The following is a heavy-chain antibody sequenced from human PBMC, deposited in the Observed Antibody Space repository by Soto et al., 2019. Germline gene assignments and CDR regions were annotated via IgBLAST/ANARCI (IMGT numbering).Heavy chain of an antibody. CDR3: TRGPRPISTGTGAY. D-gene: IGHD3-10*01. V-gene: IGHV3-7*01. J-gene: IGHJ4*02. Sequence: GGSLRLSCAASGFTFSSYWMSWVRQAPGKGLEWVANIKQDGSEKYYVDSVKGRFTIFRDNAKNSLYLQMNSLRAEDTAVYYCTRGPRPISTGTGAYWGQGTQVTVSS. CDR2: IKQDGSEK. CDR1: GFTFSSYW.